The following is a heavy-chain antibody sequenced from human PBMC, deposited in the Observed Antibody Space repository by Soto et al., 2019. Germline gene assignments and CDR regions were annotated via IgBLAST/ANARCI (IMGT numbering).Heavy chain of an antibody. Sequence: PSETLSLTXTVSGGSISSYYWSWIRQPPGKGLEWIGYIYYSGSTNYNPSLKSRVTISVDTSKNQFSLKLSSVTAADTAVYYCARGGDCGGDCFYFDNWGQGTLVTVSS. CDR2: IYYSGST. CDR3: ARGGDCGGDCFYFDN. V-gene: IGHV4-59*01. D-gene: IGHD2-21*02. J-gene: IGHJ4*02. CDR1: GGSISSYY.